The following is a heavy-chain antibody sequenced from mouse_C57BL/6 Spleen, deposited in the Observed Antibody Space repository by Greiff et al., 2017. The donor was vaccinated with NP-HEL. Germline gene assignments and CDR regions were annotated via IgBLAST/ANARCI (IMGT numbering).Heavy chain of an antibody. CDR2: INPNNGGT. CDR3: ARWRLRSDYFDY. J-gene: IGHJ2*01. V-gene: IGHV1-26*01. CDR1: GYTFTDYY. D-gene: IGHD1-1*01. Sequence: EVQLQQSGPELVKPGASVKISCKASGYTFTDYYMNWVKQSHGKSLEWIGDINPNNGGTSYSQKFKGKATLTVDKSSSTAYMELRSLTSEDSAVYYCARWRLRSDYFDYWGQGTTLTVSS.